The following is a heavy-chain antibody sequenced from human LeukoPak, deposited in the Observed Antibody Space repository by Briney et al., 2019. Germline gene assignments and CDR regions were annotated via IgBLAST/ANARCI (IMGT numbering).Heavy chain of an antibody. CDR2: IWYDGSNK. CDR3: ARPESGNYYFDY. D-gene: IGHD1-26*01. CDR1: GFTFSSYG. Sequence: GGALRLSCAASGFTFSSYGMHWVRQAPGKGLEWVALIWYDGSNKYHAASVKGRVNISRDNSENTLYLQMNSLRAEDTAVYYCARPESGNYYFDYWGQGTLVTVYS. J-gene: IGHJ4*02. V-gene: IGHV3-33*01.